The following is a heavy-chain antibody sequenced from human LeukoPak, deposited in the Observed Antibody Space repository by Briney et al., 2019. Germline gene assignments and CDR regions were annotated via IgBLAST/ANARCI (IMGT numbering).Heavy chain of an antibody. CDR1: GGSITDYF. D-gene: IGHD2-15*01. V-gene: IGHV3-7*01. CDR3: ARDVVVVAATPWFDP. CDR2: IKDDGSET. Sequence: ETLSLTCSVSGGSITDYFWTWIRQAPGKGLEWVANIKDDGSETYYVDSVKGRFTISRDNAKNSLYLQMNSLRGEDTAVYYCARDVVVVAATPWFDPWGQGTLVTVSS. J-gene: IGHJ5*02.